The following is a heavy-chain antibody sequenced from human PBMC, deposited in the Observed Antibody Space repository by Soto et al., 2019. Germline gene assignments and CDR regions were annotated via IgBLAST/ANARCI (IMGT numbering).Heavy chain of an antibody. CDR1: GFTFSSYG. J-gene: IGHJ4*02. CDR2: ISYDGSNK. Sequence: QVQLVESGGGVVQPGRSLRLSCAASGFTFSSYGMHWVRQAPGKGLEWVAVISYDGSNKYYADSVKGRFTIPRDNSKNTLYLQMNSLRAEDTAVYYCAKEATFDYWGQGTLVTVSS. V-gene: IGHV3-30*18. CDR3: AKEATFDY.